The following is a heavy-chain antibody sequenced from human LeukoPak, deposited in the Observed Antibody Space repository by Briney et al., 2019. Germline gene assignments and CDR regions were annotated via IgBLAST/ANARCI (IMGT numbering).Heavy chain of an antibody. CDR3: ARGHTAAIDY. J-gene: IGHJ4*02. CDR2: IYYSGST. CDR1: GGSISSYY. D-gene: IGHD2-2*01. Sequence: PSETLSLTCTVSGGSISSYYWSWIRQPAGKGLEWIGSIYYSGSTYYNPSLKSRVTISVDTSKNQFSLKLSSVTAADTAVYYCARGHTAAIDYWGQGTLVTVSS. V-gene: IGHV4-4*07.